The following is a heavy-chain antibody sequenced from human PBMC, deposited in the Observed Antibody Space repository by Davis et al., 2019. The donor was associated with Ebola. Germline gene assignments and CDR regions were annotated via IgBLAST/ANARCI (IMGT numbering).Heavy chain of an antibody. CDR2: FDPEDGET. J-gene: IGHJ4*02. CDR1: GYTLTELS. D-gene: IGHD2-8*01. V-gene: IGHV1-24*01. CDR3: ATGPRFSAVWDY. Sequence: ASVKVSCKVSGYTLTELSMHWVRQAPGKGLEWMGGFDPEDGETIYAQKFQGRVTMTEDTSTDTAYMELSSLRSEDTAVYYCATGPRFSAVWDYWGQGTLVTVSS.